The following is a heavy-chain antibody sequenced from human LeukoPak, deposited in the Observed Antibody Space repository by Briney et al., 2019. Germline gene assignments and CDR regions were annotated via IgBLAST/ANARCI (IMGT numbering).Heavy chain of an antibody. CDR2: INHSGST. CDR1: GGSFSGYY. J-gene: IGHJ4*02. CDR3: ARVGFKYSSGWYPPDYFDY. Sequence: SETLSLTCAVYGGSFSGYYWGWIRQPPGKGLEWIGEINHSGSTNYNPSLKSRVTISVDTSKNQFSLKLSSVAAADTAVYYCARVGFKYSSGWYPPDYFDYWGQGTLVTVSS. D-gene: IGHD6-19*01. V-gene: IGHV4-34*01.